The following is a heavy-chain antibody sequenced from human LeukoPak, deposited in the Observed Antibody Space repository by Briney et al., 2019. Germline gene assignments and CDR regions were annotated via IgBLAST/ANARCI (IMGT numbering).Heavy chain of an antibody. CDR3: ARQKDYDDSSGYYNTWFDP. CDR2: IDYSGST. Sequence: PSETLSLTCTVSGGSINSYYWSWIRQPRGKGLEWIGYIDYSGSTNYNPSLKSRVTISVDTSKSQFSLKLNSVTAADTAVYYCARQKDYDDSSGYYNTWFDPWGQGTLVTVSS. D-gene: IGHD3-22*01. CDR1: GGSINSYY. V-gene: IGHV4-59*08. J-gene: IGHJ5*02.